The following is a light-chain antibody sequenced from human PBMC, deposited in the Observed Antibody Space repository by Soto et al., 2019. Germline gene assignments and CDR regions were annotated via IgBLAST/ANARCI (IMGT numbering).Light chain of an antibody. CDR2: EVT. Sequence: QSALTQPASVSGSPGQSITISCSGGSSDIGDYKYVAWYQQHPGKAPKLMIYEVTNRPPGVSHRFSGPKSGNTSSLTISGLQAEDEADYYCSSNTTCRSWVFGGGTKLTVL. CDR1: SSDIGDYKY. J-gene: IGLJ3*02. V-gene: IGLV2-14*01. CDR3: SSNTTCRSWV.